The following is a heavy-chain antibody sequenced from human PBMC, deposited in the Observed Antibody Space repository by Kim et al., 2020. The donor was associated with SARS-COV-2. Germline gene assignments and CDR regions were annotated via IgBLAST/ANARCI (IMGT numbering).Heavy chain of an antibody. J-gene: IGHJ4*02. D-gene: IGHD3-3*01. CDR2: IYYGGRP. CDR3: ARNLGGTIFGVVIIPSGFDY. CDR1: YH. V-gene: IGHV4-39*01. Sequence: YHWGWVRRPPGEGLEWIGSIYYGGRPYYTPSLKSRVTISVDTSKNQFSLKLSSVTAADTAVYYCARNLGGTIFGVVIIPSGFDYWGQGTLAT.